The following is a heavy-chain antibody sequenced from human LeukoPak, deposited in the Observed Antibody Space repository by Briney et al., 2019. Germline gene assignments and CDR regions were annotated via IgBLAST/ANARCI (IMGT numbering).Heavy chain of an antibody. D-gene: IGHD2-2*01. CDR2: INHSGST. CDR1: GGSFSGYY. Sequence: SETLSLTCAAYGGSFSGYYWSWIRRPPGKGLEWIGEINHSGSTNYNPSLKSRVTISVDTSKNQFSLKLSSVTAADTAVYYCARVRYCSSTSCHPRFGGHYFDYWGQGTLVTVSS. CDR3: ARVRYCSSTSCHPRFGGHYFDY. V-gene: IGHV4-34*01. J-gene: IGHJ4*02.